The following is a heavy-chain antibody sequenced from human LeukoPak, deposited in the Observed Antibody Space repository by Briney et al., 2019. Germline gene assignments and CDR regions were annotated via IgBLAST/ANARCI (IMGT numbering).Heavy chain of an antibody. CDR1: GGSFSGYY. CDR2: INHSGST. J-gene: IGHJ4*02. Sequence: SETLSLTCAVYGGSFSGYYWSWIRQPPGKGLEWIGEINHSGSTNCNPSLKSRVTISVDTSKNQFSLKLSSVTAADTAVYYCASEGAVAVAGGRWYYFDYWGQGTLVTVSS. CDR3: ASEGAVAVAGGRWYYFDY. V-gene: IGHV4-34*01. D-gene: IGHD6-19*01.